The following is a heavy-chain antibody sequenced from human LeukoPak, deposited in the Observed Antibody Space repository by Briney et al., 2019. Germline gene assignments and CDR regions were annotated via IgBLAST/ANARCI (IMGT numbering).Heavy chain of an antibody. CDR3: ASSTQISKYADY. J-gene: IGHJ4*02. Sequence: RSGGSLRLSCAASGFTFSSYSMHWVRQAPGKGLVWVSRINSDGSITTYADSVRGRFTISRDNAKSTLYLQMNSLRAEDTAVYYCASSTQISKYADYWGQGALVTVSS. V-gene: IGHV3-74*01. D-gene: IGHD2-2*01. CDR1: GFTFSSYS. CDR2: INSDGSIT.